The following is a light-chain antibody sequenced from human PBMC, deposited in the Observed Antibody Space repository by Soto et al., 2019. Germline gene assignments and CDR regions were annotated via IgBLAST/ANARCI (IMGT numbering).Light chain of an antibody. CDR3: ETWDSNTRV. J-gene: IGLJ1*01. CDR1: SGHSSYI. CDR2: LEGSGSY. Sequence: QSVLTQSSSASASLGSSVKLTCTLSSGHSSYIIAWHQQQPGKAPRYLMKLEGSGSYNKGSGVPDRFSGSSSGVDRYLTISNLPFEDEADYYCETWDSNTRVFGTGTKVTVL. V-gene: IGLV4-60*02.